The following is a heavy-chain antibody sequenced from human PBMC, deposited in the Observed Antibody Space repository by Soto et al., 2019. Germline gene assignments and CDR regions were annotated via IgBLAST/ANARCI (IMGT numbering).Heavy chain of an antibody. J-gene: IGHJ4*02. Sequence: SETLSLTCTVSVGSISSSSYYWGWIRQPPGKGLEWIGSIYYSGSTYYNPSLKSRVTISVDTSKNQFSLKLSSVTAADTAVYYCARHRAFGGVIVFSFDYWGQGTLVTVSS. CDR2: IYYSGST. CDR3: ARHRAFGGVIVFSFDY. V-gene: IGHV4-39*01. D-gene: IGHD3-16*02. CDR1: VGSISSSSYY.